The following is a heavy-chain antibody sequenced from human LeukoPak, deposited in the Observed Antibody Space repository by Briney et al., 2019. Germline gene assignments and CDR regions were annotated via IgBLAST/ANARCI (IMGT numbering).Heavy chain of an antibody. Sequence: GGSLRLSCAASGFTFRSYAMHWVRQAPGKGLEWVATISYDGSETYYSDSVNGRFTISRDNSRNTLSLQMSRLTTDDSTVYFCARDAGAQGYFHYWGQGTLVTVSS. V-gene: IGHV3-30*03. CDR3: ARDAGAQGYFHY. J-gene: IGHJ4*02. CDR1: GFTFRSYA. CDR2: ISYDGSET.